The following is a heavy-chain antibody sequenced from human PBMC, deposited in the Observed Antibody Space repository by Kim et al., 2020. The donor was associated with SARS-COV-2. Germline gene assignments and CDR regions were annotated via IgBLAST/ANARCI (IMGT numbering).Heavy chain of an antibody. J-gene: IGHJ5*02. V-gene: IGHV1-24*01. Sequence: APKFQGRVTMTKDTSTDTAYMELSSLRSEDTAVYYCATDHREGIVGGFDPWGQGTLVTVSS. D-gene: IGHD1-26*01. CDR3: ATDHREGIVGGFDP.